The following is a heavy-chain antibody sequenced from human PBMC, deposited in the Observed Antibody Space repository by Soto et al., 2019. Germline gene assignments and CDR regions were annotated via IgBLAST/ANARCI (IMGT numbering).Heavy chain of an antibody. CDR1: GYTFTSYC. D-gene: IGHD2-2*01. V-gene: IGHV1-18*01. J-gene: IGHJ3*02. CDR3: ARDVEVPAAAAAFDI. Sequence: ASVKVSCKASGYTFTSYCISWVRQAPGQGLEWMGWISAYNGNTNYAQKLQGRVTMTTDTSTSTAYMELRSLRSDDTAVYYCARDVEVPAAAAAFDIWGQGTMVTVSS. CDR2: ISAYNGNT.